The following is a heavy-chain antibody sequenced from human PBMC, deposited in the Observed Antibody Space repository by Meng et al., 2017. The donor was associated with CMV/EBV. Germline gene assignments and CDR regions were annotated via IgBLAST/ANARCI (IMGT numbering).Heavy chain of an antibody. CDR2: INPSGGST. D-gene: IGHD6-19*01. V-gene: IGHV1-46*01. CDR1: GYTFTSYY. Sequence: ASVKVSCKASGYTFTSYYMHWVRQAPGQGLEWMGIINPSGGSTSYAQKFQGRVTMTRETSTSTVYMELSSLRSEDTAVYYCARQLARIAVADTDHDAFDIWGQGTMVTVSS. J-gene: IGHJ3*02. CDR3: ARQLARIAVADTDHDAFDI.